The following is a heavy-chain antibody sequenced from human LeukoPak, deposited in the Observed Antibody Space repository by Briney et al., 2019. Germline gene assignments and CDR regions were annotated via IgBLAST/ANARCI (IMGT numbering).Heavy chain of an antibody. CDR2: ISKDGSTS. CDR3: ARDYYMGIVDQ. Sequence: GGSLRLSCEASGFTFSNHWMHWVRQAPGKGLVWVSVISKDGSTSIYADSVRGRLTISRDNAKNTLYLQMNSLRVEDTSVYYCARDYYMGIVDQWGQGTRITVSS. V-gene: IGHV3-74*01. J-gene: IGHJ5*02. CDR1: GFTFSNHW. D-gene: IGHD3-22*01.